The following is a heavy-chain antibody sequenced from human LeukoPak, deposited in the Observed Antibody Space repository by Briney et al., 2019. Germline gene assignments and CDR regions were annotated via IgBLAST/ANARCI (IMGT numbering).Heavy chain of an antibody. V-gene: IGHV1-2*04. CDR2: INPNSGGT. Sequence: ASVKVSCKASGYTFTSYDINWVRQAPGQGLEWMGWINPNSGGTNYAQKFQGWVTMTRDTSISTAYMELSRLRSDDTAVYYCARDIPIAAAGSYYYYGMDVWGQGTTVTVSS. D-gene: IGHD6-13*01. CDR1: GYTFTSYD. J-gene: IGHJ6*02. CDR3: ARDIPIAAAGSYYYYGMDV.